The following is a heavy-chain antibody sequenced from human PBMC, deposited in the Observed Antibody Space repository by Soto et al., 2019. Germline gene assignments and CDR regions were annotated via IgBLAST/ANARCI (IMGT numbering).Heavy chain of an antibody. CDR3: TTLWYYYDSSGIYLY. CDR1: GFTFSDAW. D-gene: IGHD3-22*01. V-gene: IGHV3-15*01. CDR2: IKSKIDGGTT. J-gene: IGHJ4*02. Sequence: GGSLRLSCAASGFTFSDAWMSWVRQAPGKGLEWVGRIKSKIDGGTTEYAAPVKGRFTISRDDSKNTLYLQMNSLKTEATAVYYCTTLWYYYDSSGIYLYWGQGNLVTVSS.